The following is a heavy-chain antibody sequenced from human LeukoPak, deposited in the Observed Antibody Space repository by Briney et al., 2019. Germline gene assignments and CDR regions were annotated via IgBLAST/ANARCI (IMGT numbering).Heavy chain of an antibody. J-gene: IGHJ4*02. Sequence: GGSLRLSCVASGFTFSRYALHWVRQAPGKGLEWVALMSYDGSDQYYADSVKGRFTISRDDSKNTLYLQMNGLRANDTAVYFCARGALMIYTVEDYFDYWGQGNLVTVSS. CDR3: ARGALMIYTVEDYFDY. V-gene: IGHV3-30*04. CDR1: GFTFSRYA. D-gene: IGHD2-2*02. CDR2: MSYDGSDQ.